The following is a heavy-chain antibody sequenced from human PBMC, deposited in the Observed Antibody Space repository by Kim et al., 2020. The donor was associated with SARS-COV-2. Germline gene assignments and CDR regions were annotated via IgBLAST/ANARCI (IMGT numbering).Heavy chain of an antibody. V-gene: IGHV4-39*01. J-gene: IGHJ5*02. CDR3: ASGGILTGYIA. Sequence: TSYNPSLKSRVTISVDTSKNQFSLKLSSVTAADTAVYYCASGGILTGYIAWGQGTLVTVSS. D-gene: IGHD3-9*01. CDR2: T.